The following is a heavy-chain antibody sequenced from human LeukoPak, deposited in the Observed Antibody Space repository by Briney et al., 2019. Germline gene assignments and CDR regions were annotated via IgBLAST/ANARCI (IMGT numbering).Heavy chain of an antibody. D-gene: IGHD3-10*01. Sequence: PGGSLRLSCAASGFTFSSYEMNWVRQAPGKGLEWVSSISGGSTYYADSRKGRFTISRDNSKNTLHLQMNSLRAEDTAVYYCAKDQGETYYYGSGSYREGFQHWGQGTLVTVSS. CDR3: AKDQGETYYYGSGSYREGFQH. J-gene: IGHJ1*01. V-gene: IGHV3-38-3*01. CDR2: ISGGST. CDR1: GFTFSSYE.